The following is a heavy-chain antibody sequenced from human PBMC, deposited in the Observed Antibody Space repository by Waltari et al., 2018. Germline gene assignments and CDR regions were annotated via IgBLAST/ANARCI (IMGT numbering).Heavy chain of an antibody. CDR3: ARGITIFGVVSYYFDY. CDR1: VYTFTSYA. V-gene: IGHV1-3*03. CDR2: INAGNGNT. D-gene: IGHD3-3*01. J-gene: IGHJ4*02. Sequence: QVQLVQSGAEVKKPGASVKVSCKASVYTFTSYAMHWVRQAPGQRLEWMGWINAGNGNTKYSQEFQGRVTITRDTSASTAYMELSSLRSEDMAVYYCARGITIFGVVSYYFDYWGQGTLVTVSS.